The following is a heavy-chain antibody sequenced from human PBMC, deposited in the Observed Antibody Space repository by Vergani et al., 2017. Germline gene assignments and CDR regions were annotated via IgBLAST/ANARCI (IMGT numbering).Heavy chain of an antibody. CDR1: GGSISSGSYY. V-gene: IGHV4-61*02. D-gene: IGHD6-19*01. CDR2: IYTSGST. Sequence: QVQLQESGPGLVKPSQTLSLTCTVSGGSISSGSYYWSWIRQPAGKGLDWIGRIYTSGSTHYNPSLKSRVTISVDTSKNQFSLKLSSVTAADTAVYYCARQSGSSGWYYFDYWGQGTLVTVSS. CDR3: ARQSGSSGWYYFDY. J-gene: IGHJ4*02.